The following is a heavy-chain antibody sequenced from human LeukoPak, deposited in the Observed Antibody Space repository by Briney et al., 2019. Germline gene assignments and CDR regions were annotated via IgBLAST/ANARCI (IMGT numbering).Heavy chain of an antibody. J-gene: IGHJ4*02. V-gene: IGHV3-21*01. CDR2: ISSSSSYI. CDR3: ARHPDYGGNSGMFDY. CDR1: GFTFSSYS. D-gene: IGHD4-23*01. Sequence: GGSLRLSCAASGFTFSSYSMNWVRQAPGKGLEWVSSISSSSSYIYYADSVKGRFTISRDNAKNSLYLQMNSLRAEDTAVYYCARHPDYGGNSGMFDYWGQGTLVTVSS.